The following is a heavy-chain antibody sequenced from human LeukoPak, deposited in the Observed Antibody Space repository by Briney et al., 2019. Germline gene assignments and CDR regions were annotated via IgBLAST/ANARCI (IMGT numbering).Heavy chain of an antibody. J-gene: IGHJ6*03. D-gene: IGHD4-17*01. CDR2: IIPIFGTA. CDR3: AHPAHGDYPPNYYYYMDV. CDR1: GGTFSSYA. V-gene: IGHV1-69*13. Sequence: ASVKVSCKASGGTFSSYAISWVRQAPGQGLEWMGGIIPIFGTANYVQKFQGRVTITADESTSTAYMELSSLRSEDTAVYYCAHPAHGDYPPNYYYYMDVWGKGTTVTVSS.